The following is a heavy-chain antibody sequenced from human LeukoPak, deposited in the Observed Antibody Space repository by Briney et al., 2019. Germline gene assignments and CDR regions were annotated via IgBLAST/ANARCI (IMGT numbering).Heavy chain of an antibody. D-gene: IGHD6-13*01. CDR1: GFTVSSNY. J-gene: IGHJ4*02. Sequence: PGGSLRLSCAASGFTVSSNYMSWVRQAPGKGLEWVSVIYSGGSTYYADSVKGRFTISRDNSKNTLYLQMNSLRAEDTAVYYCARDNGYSSSWHPPPFDYWGQGTLVTVSS. CDR3: ARDNGYSSSWHPPPFDY. V-gene: IGHV3-66*01. CDR2: IYSGGST.